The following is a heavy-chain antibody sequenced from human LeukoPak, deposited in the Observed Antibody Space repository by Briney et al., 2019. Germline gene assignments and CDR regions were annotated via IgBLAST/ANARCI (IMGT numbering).Heavy chain of an antibody. CDR1: GFTFDDYV. CDR2: ISGDGGNT. D-gene: IGHD1-20*01. V-gene: IGHV3-43*02. CDR3: AKDLTTYNWNDGGYFDY. Sequence: GGSLRLSCAASGFTFDDYVMHWVRQAPGKGLEWVSLISGDGGNTHYAGSVKGRFSISRDNSKNSLYLQINSLRTEDTALYYCAKDLTTYNWNDGGYFDYWGQGTLVTVSS. J-gene: IGHJ4*02.